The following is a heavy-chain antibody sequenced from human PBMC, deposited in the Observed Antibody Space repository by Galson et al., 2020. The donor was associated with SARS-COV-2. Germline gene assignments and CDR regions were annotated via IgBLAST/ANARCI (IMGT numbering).Heavy chain of an antibody. D-gene: IGHD3-16*01. CDR2: INKDGSER. Sequence: GGSLRLSCAASGFTFSSDWMSWVRQAPGKGLEWVANINKDGSERHYVGSVKGRFTVSRDNAKNSLYLQMNSLRAEDTAVYYCAREWGYWGQGTLVSVSP. CDR1: GFTFSSDW. J-gene: IGHJ4*02. CDR3: AREWGY. V-gene: IGHV3-7*01.